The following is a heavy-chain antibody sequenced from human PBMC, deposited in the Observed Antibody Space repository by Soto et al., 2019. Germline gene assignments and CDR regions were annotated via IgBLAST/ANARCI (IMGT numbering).Heavy chain of an antibody. CDR3: AKGPAVATITNGWFDP. Sequence: QVQLVESGGGVVQPGRSLRLSCAASGFTFSSYGMHWVRQAPGKGLEWVAVISYDGSNKYYADSVKGRFTISRDNSKNTLYLQMNSLRAEDTAVYYCAKGPAVATITNGWFDPWGQGTLVTVSS. V-gene: IGHV3-30*18. CDR1: GFTFSSYG. CDR2: ISYDGSNK. J-gene: IGHJ5*02. D-gene: IGHD5-12*01.